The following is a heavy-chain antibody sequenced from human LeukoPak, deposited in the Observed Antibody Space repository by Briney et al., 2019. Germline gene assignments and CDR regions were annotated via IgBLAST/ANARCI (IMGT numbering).Heavy chain of an antibody. CDR1: GYSISSGYY. CDR3: ARGKKTVGARLSSRRYFDY. V-gene: IGHV4-38-2*02. CDR2: IYHSGST. D-gene: IGHD1-26*01. J-gene: IGHJ4*02. Sequence: SETLSLTCTVSGYSISSGYYWGWIRQPPGKGLEWIGSIYHSGSTNYNPSLKSRVTISVDTSKNQFSLKLSSVTAADTAVYYCARGKKTVGARLSSRRYFDYWGQGTLVTVSS.